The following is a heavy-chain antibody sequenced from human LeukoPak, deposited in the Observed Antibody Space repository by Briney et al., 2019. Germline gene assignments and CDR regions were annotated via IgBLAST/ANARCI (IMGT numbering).Heavy chain of an antibody. J-gene: IGHJ4*02. CDR1: GFTFSSYG. Sequence: GGTLRLSCAASGFTFSSYGMSWVRQAPGKGLEWVSAISGSGGSTYYADSVKGRFTISRDNSRNTVYLQMNSLRAEDTAVYYCASLGEQWLVQYLHYWGQGTLVTVSS. CDR3: ASLGEQWLVQYLHY. CDR2: ISGSGGST. V-gene: IGHV3-23*01. D-gene: IGHD6-19*01.